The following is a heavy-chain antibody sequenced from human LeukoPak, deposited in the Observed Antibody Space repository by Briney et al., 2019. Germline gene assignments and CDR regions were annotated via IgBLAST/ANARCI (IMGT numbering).Heavy chain of an antibody. J-gene: IGHJ4*02. CDR2: IYYTGST. Sequence: GSLRLSCAASGFTFSSYAMSWARQAPGKGLEWIGHIYYTGSTNYKPSLKSRVTISVDTSRNQFSLRLSSVTAADTAVYYCARHGKYTYGIDYWGQGTLVIVSS. CDR3: ARHGKYTYGIDY. D-gene: IGHD5-18*01. CDR1: GFTFSSYA. V-gene: IGHV4-59*08.